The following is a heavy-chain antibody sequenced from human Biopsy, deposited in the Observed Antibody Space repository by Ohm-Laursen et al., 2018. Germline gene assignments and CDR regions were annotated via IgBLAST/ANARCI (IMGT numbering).Heavy chain of an antibody. D-gene: IGHD6-19*01. Sequence: SETLSLTCTVSGDSLTSGPENWSWIRQSPGQGLEYIGFIYSGGNTNYNPSLKTRVTMSVDTSKNQLYLKLYSVTAADTAVYYCARGRRTSGWPYFDNWGQGALVIVSP. J-gene: IGHJ4*02. CDR2: IYSGGNT. CDR3: ARGRRTSGWPYFDN. CDR1: GDSLTSGPEN. V-gene: IGHV4-61*01.